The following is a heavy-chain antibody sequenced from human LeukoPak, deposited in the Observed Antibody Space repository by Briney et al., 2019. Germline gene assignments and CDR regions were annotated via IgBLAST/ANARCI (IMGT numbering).Heavy chain of an antibody. V-gene: IGHV3-48*03. Sequence: GGSLRLSCAASGFTFNTYEMNWVRQAPGKGLEWVSYISSSGSTKYYADSVKGRFTISRDNAKNSLYLQMNSLRAEDTAVYYCARTLFPDYWGQGTLVTVSS. CDR1: GFTFNTYE. CDR3: ARTLFPDY. D-gene: IGHD3-9*01. J-gene: IGHJ4*02. CDR2: ISSSGSTK.